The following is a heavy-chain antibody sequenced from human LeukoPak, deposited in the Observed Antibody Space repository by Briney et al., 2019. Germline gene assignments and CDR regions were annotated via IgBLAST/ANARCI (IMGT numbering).Heavy chain of an antibody. J-gene: IGHJ4*02. V-gene: IGHV1-24*01. CDR1: GYTLTELS. CDR3: ATEPGALAARRTRGFDY. D-gene: IGHD6-6*01. CDR2: FDPEDGKT. Sequence: ASVKVSCKVSGYTLTELSMHWVRQAPGKGLEWMGGFDPEDGKTIYAQKFQGRVTMTEDTSTDTAYMELSSLRSEDTAVYYCATEPGALAARRTRGFDYWGQGTLVTVSS.